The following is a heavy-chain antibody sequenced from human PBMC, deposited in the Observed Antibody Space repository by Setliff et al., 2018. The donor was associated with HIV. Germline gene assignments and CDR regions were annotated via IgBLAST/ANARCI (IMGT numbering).Heavy chain of an antibody. CDR2: INWNGHTT. CDR1: GFTFDDYG. Sequence: GGSLRLSCAASGFTFDDYGMSWVRQAPGKGLEWVSGINWNGHTTDYADSVKGRFTISRDNAKNSVLLQMNSLRVEDTAVYFCAAQGVLWGQGTQVTVSS. J-gene: IGHJ4*02. V-gene: IGHV3-20*04. CDR3: AAQGVL.